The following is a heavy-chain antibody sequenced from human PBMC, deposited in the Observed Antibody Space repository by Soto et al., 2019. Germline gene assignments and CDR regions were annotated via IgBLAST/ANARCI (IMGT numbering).Heavy chain of an antibody. CDR3: ARGGSLYWYFDL. CDR2: INAGNDNT. D-gene: IGHD1-26*01. CDR1: GYTFTSYA. Sequence: QVQLVQSGAEVKKPGASVKDSCKASGYTFTSYAMHWVRQAPGQRLEWMGWINAGNDNTKYSQKFQGRVTITRDTSASTAYMELSSLRSEDTAVYYCARGGSLYWYFDLLGRGTLVTVSS. V-gene: IGHV1-3*01. J-gene: IGHJ2*01.